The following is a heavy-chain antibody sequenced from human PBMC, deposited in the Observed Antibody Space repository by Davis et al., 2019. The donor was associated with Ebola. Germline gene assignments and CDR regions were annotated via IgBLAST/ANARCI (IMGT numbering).Heavy chain of an antibody. V-gene: IGHV3-21*01. J-gene: IGHJ4*02. D-gene: IGHD1-26*01. CDR2: ISSTGGSI. CDR1: GFLFSDYS. Sequence: GESLKISCAASGFLFSDYSLNWVRPAPGKGLEWVSSISSTGGSIYYADSVKGRFTISRDSAKNSLSLQMNSLRDEDTAVYYCARPIVTSTNRPDYWGQGTLVTVSS. CDR3: ARPIVTSTNRPDY.